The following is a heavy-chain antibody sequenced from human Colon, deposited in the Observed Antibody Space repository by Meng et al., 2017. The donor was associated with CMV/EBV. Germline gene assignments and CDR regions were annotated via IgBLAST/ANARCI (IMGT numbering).Heavy chain of an antibody. CDR2: IRYDGSNK. D-gene: IGHD3-10*01. CDR1: GFTFTTYS. V-gene: IGHV3-30*02. J-gene: IGHJ4*02. CDR3: AKDAHLWFYFDY. Sequence: GESLKISCAASGFTFTTYSMHWVRQAPGQGLEWVAFIRYDGSNKYYADSVKGRFTISRDNSKNTLYLQMNSLRAEDTAVYYCAKDAHLWFYFDYWGQGTLVTVSS.